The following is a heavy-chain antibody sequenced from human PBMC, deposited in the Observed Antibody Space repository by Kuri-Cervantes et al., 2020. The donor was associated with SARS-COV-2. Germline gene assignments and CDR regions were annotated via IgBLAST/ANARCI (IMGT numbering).Heavy chain of an antibody. CDR2: ISSSGSTI. Sequence: GGSLRLSCAASGFTFTTAWMNWVRQAPGKGLEWVSYISSSGSTIYYADSVKGRFTISRDNAKNSLYLQMNSLRAEDTAVYYCAREVGWFDPWGQGTLVTVSS. D-gene: IGHD3-16*01. J-gene: IGHJ5*02. V-gene: IGHV3-48*04. CDR1: GFTFTTAW. CDR3: AREVGWFDP.